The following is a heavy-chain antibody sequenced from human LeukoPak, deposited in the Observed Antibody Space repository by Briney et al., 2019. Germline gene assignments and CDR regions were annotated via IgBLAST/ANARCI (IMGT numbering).Heavy chain of an antibody. CDR3: AREAPRIVVVVAATQYYGMDV. D-gene: IGHD2-15*01. J-gene: IGHJ6*02. V-gene: IGHV1-18*01. CDR1: GYTFTSYG. CDR2: ISAYNGNT. Sequence: ASVKVSCKASGYTFTSYGISWVRRAPGQGLEWMGWISAYNGNTNYAQKLQGRVTMTTDTSTSTAYMELRSLRSDDTAVYYCAREAPRIVVVVAATQYYGMDVWGQGTTVTVSS.